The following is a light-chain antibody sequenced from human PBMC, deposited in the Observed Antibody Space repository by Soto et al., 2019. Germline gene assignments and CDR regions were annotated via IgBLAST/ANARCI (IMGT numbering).Light chain of an antibody. V-gene: IGLV1-44*01. J-gene: IGLJ1*01. CDR2: SNN. CDR1: SSNIGSNT. Sequence: QSVLTQPPSASGTPGQRVTISCSGSSSNIGSNTVNWYQQLPGSAPKLLIYSNNQRPSGVPDRFSGSESGTSASLAISGVQSEDEADYYCAAWDGSLNGYVFGAGTKLTVL. CDR3: AAWDGSLNGYV.